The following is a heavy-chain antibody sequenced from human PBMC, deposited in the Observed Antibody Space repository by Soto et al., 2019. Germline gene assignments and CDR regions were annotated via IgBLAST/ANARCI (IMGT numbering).Heavy chain of an antibody. CDR2: IYWDDDK. CDR1: GFSLSTSGVG. Sequence: SGPTLVNPTQTLTLTCTFSGFSLSTSGVGVGWVRQPPGKALEWLALIYWDDDKRYSPSLKSRLTITKDTSKNQVVLTMTNMDPVDTATYYCARTGTAAGGISYYYGMDVWGQGTTVPVSS. V-gene: IGHV2-5*02. CDR3: ARTGTAAGGISYYYGMDV. D-gene: IGHD6-13*01. J-gene: IGHJ6*02.